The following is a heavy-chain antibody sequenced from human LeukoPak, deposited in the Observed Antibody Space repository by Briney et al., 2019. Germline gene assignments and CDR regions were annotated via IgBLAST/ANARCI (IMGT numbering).Heavy chain of an antibody. D-gene: IGHD6-6*01. CDR1: GGTFSSYA. V-gene: IGHV1-69*10. J-gene: IGHJ6*02. CDR3: ASLRSSSSPNYYYYGMDV. Sequence: SVKVSCEASGGTFSSYAISWVRQAPGQGLEWMGGIIPILGIANYAQKFQGRVTITADKSTSTAYMELSSLRSEDTAVYYCASLRSSSSPNYYYYGMDVWGQGTTVTVSS. CDR2: IIPILGIA.